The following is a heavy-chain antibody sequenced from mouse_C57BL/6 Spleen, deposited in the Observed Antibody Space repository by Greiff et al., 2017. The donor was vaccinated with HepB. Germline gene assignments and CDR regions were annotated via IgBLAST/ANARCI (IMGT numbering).Heavy chain of an antibody. V-gene: IGHV3-1*01. CDR1: GYSITSGYD. J-gene: IGHJ1*03. CDR3: ARDYGSGGYFDV. CDR2: ISYSGST. D-gene: IGHD1-1*01. Sequence: EVQLQQSGPGMVKPSQSLSLTCTVTGYSITSGYDWHWIRHFPGNKLEWMGYISYSGSTNYNPSLKSRISITHDTSKNHFFLKLNSVTTEDTATYYCARDYGSGGYFDVWGTGTTVTVSS.